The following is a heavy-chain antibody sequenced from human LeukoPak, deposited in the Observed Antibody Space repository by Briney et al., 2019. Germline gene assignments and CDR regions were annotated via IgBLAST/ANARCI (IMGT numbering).Heavy chain of an antibody. V-gene: IGHV4-39*07. J-gene: IGHJ6*03. CDR2: IYYTGST. CDR1: GGSISSSSSY. D-gene: IGHD3-3*01. CDR3: ARDRGASITIFGVVIPGDYYYYYMDV. Sequence: SETLSLTCTVSGGSISSSSSYWGWIRQPPGKGLEWIATIYYTGSTNYNPSLKSRVTISVDTSKNQFSLKLSSVTAADTAVYYCARDRGASITIFGVVIPGDYYYYYMDVWGKGTTVTVSS.